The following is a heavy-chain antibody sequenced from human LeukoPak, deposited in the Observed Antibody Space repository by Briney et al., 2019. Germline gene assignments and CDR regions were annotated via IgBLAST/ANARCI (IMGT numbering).Heavy chain of an antibody. CDR1: GGSISSGDYY. Sequence: PSETLSLTCTVSGGSISSGDYYWSWIRQPPGKGLEWIGYIYYSGSTNYNPSLKSRVTISVDTSKNQFSLKLSSVTAADTAVYYCARKGYGYYTRYYYYGMDVWGQGTTVTVSS. CDR3: ARKGYGYYTRYYYYGMDV. V-gene: IGHV4-61*08. D-gene: IGHD3-3*01. J-gene: IGHJ6*02. CDR2: IYYSGST.